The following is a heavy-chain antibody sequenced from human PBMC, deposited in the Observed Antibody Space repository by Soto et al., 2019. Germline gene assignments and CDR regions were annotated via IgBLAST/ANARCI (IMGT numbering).Heavy chain of an antibody. CDR1: GGTFSSYA. J-gene: IGHJ4*02. V-gene: IGHV1-69*13. CDR2: IIPIFGTA. CDR3: ARDPHYDSSGNWFDY. Sequence: GASVKVSCKASGGTFSSYAISWVRQAPGQGLEWMGGIIPIFGTANYAQKFQGRVTITADESTSTAYMELSSLRSEDTAVYYCARDPHYDSSGNWFDYWGQGTLVTVSS. D-gene: IGHD3-22*01.